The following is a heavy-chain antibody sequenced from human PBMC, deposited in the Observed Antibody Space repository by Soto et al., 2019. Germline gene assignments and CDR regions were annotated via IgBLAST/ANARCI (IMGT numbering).Heavy chain of an antibody. Sequence: GGSLRLSCAASGFTFSSYWMHWVRQAPGKGLVWVSRINSDGSSTSYADSVKGRFTISRDNAKNTLYLQMNSLRAEDTAVYYCARTLLRYNWNYDPYYYGMDVWGQGTTVTVSS. D-gene: IGHD1-7*01. CDR3: ARTLLRYNWNYDPYYYGMDV. V-gene: IGHV3-74*01. J-gene: IGHJ6*02. CDR1: GFTFSSYW. CDR2: INSDGSST.